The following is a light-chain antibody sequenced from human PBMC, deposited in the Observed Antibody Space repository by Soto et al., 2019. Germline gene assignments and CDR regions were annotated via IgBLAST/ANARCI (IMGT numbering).Light chain of an antibody. V-gene: IGKV1-6*01. J-gene: IGKJ1*01. CDR3: LQDYNYPRT. CDR2: AAS. Sequence: ASHINQSPSSLSASVVDRVNITCRSSQGIRNNLGWYQQKPGKAPKLLIYAASSLQSGVPSRFSGSGSGTNFTLTISSLQTEDFATFYCLQDYNYPRTFGQGTKVDIK. CDR1: QGIRNN.